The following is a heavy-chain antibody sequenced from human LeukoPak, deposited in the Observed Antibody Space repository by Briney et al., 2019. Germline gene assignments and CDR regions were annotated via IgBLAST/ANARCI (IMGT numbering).Heavy chain of an antibody. Sequence: GESLKISCKGSGYSFTSYRIGWVRQMPGKGLEWMGIIYPGDSDTRYSPSFQGQVTISADKSISTAYLRWSSLKASDTAMYYCARHQWLPYYYFDYWGQGTLVTVSS. CDR1: GYSFTSYR. J-gene: IGHJ4*02. V-gene: IGHV5-51*01. CDR3: ARHQWLPYYYFDY. CDR2: IYPGDSDT. D-gene: IGHD6-19*01.